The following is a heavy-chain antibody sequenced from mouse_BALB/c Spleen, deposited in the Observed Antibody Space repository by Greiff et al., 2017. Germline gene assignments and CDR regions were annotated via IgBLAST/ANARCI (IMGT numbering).Heavy chain of an antibody. J-gene: IGHJ4*01. CDR3: ARSGVNYGYYAMDY. V-gene: IGHV1S29*02. CDR2: IYPYSGGT. Sequence: EVQLQQSGPELVKPGASVKISCKASGYTFTDYNMYWVKQSHGRSLEWIGYIYPYSGGTGYNQKFKSKATLTEDNSSSTAYMELRSLTSEDSAVYYCARSGVNYGYYAMDYWGQGTSVTVSS. CDR1: GYTFTDYN. D-gene: IGHD1-1*01.